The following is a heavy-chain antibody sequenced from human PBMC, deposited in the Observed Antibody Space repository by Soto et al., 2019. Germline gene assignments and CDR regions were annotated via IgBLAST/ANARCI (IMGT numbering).Heavy chain of an antibody. Sequence: SGGSLRLSCAASGFTFSSYAMSWVRQAPGKGLEWVSAISGSGGSTYYADSVKGRFTISRDNSKNTLYLQMNSLRAEDTAVYYCAKTWDIVVVVAATTFDYWGRGTLVTVSS. CDR3: AKTWDIVVVVAATTFDY. CDR2: ISGSGGST. CDR1: GFTFSSYA. J-gene: IGHJ4*02. D-gene: IGHD2-15*01. V-gene: IGHV3-23*01.